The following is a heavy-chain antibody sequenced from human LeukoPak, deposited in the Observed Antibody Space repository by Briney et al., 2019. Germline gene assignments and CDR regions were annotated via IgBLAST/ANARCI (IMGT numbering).Heavy chain of an antibody. V-gene: IGHV3-20*04. J-gene: IGHJ4*02. Sequence: PGGSLRLSCAASGFAFDDYGMSWVRQAPGKGLEWVSGINWNGGSTGYADSVKGRFTISRDNAKNSLYLQMNSLRAEDTALYYCARVVTIFGVVIRMGPFDYWGQGTLVTVSS. CDR2: INWNGGST. CDR3: ARVVTIFGVVIRMGPFDY. D-gene: IGHD3-3*01. CDR1: GFAFDDYG.